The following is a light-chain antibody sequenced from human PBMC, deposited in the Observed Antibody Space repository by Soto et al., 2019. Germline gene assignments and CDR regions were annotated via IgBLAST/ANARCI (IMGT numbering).Light chain of an antibody. CDR1: QRVSGN. CDR2: GPS. CDR3: HRHNMSPLT. V-gene: IGKV3D-15*01. J-gene: IGKJ1*01. Sequence: EMVITQYPNTLSESPGERAAVSCMSSQRVSGNLPWYQQKPGQAPRLLIYGPSTRATGIPARFSVIESGKEFTLIVSSFRPDYFAVFSFHRHNMSPLTFGQGTKVDIK.